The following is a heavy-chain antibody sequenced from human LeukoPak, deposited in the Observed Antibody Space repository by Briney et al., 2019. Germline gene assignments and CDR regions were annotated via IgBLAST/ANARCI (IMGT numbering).Heavy chain of an antibody. CDR1: GGTFSSYA. Sequence: SVKVSCKASGGTFSSYAIIWVRQAPGQGLEWMGGIIPIFGTANYAQKFQGRVTITTDESTSTGYMELSSLRSEDTAVYYCARNEGEYYYYYMDVWGKGTTVAVSS. CDR3: ARNEGEYYYYYMDV. V-gene: IGHV1-69*05. J-gene: IGHJ6*03. CDR2: IIPIFGTA. D-gene: IGHD3-16*01.